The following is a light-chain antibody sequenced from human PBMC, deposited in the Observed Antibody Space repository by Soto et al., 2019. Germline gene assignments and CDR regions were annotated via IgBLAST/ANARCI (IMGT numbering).Light chain of an antibody. V-gene: IGKV3-20*01. Sequence: EIVLTQPPGTLSLSPGERATLSCSASQSVSSSYLAWYQQKPGQAPRLLIYGASSRATGIPDRFSGSGSGTDFTLTISRLEPEDFAVYSCQQYADSPVTFGQGTKVDIK. CDR2: GAS. CDR3: QQYADSPVT. CDR1: QSVSSSY. J-gene: IGKJ1*01.